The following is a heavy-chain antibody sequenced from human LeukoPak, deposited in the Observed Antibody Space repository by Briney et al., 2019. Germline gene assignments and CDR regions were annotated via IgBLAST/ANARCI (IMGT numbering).Heavy chain of an antibody. D-gene: IGHD3-9*01. V-gene: IGHV4-61*02. Sequence: SSQTLSLTCTVSGGSISSGSYYWSWIRQPAGKGLEWIGRIYTSGSTNYNPSLKSRATISVDASKNQFSLKLSLGTAAATAVYYCARGAFDWLLYDAFDIWGQGTMVTVSS. J-gene: IGHJ3*02. CDR2: IYTSGST. CDR3: ARGAFDWLLYDAFDI. CDR1: GGSISSGSYY.